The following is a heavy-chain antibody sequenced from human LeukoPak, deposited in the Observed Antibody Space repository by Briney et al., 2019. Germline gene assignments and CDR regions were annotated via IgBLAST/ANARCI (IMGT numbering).Heavy chain of an antibody. V-gene: IGHV4-39*01. Sequence: SETLSLTRSVSGVSISSSNSYWGWTRQPPGKCLEWIGSIYYTGNTYYNASLKSRVTISIDTSKNQFSVKLTSVTAADTAVYYCAKQTGSGLFILPGGQGTLVTVSS. CDR1: GVSISSSNSY. CDR3: AKQTGSGLFILP. CDR2: IYYTGNT. D-gene: IGHD3/OR15-3a*01. J-gene: IGHJ4*02.